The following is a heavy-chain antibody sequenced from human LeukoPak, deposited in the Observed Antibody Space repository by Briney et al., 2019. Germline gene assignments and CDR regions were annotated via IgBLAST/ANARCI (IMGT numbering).Heavy chain of an antibody. Sequence: PSETLSLTCAVYGGSFSGYYWSWIRQPPGKGLEWIGEINHSGSTNYSPSLKSRVTISVDTSKNQFSLKLSSVTAADTAVYYCAGQHTGGGDAARYFYYYYMDVWGKGTTVTVSS. CDR1: GGSFSGYY. CDR2: INHSGST. J-gene: IGHJ6*03. CDR3: AGQHTGGGDAARYFYYYYMDV. D-gene: IGHD2-21*02. V-gene: IGHV4-34*01.